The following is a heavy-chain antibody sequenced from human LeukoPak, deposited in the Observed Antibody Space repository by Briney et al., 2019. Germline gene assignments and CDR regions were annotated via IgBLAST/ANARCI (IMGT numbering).Heavy chain of an antibody. D-gene: IGHD3-10*01. CDR1: GYTFTGYY. Sequence: ASVKVSCKASGYTFTGYYMHWVRQAPGQGLEWMGRINPNSGGTNYAQKFQGRVTMTRDTSISTAYMELSRLRSEDTAVYYCARGLGGSGSYYNPLFDYWGQGTLATVSS. V-gene: IGHV1-2*06. J-gene: IGHJ4*02. CDR3: ARGLGGSGSYYNPLFDY. CDR2: INPNSGGT.